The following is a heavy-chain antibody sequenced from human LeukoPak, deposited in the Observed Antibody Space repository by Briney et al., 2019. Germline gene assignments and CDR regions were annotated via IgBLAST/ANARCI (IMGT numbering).Heavy chain of an antibody. CDR2: ISGSGGST. CDR3: AIDPTLYSSGWPDY. Sequence: GGSLRLSCAASASTFSSYAMSWVRQAPGKGLEWVSAISGSGGSTYYADSVKGRFTISRDNSKNTLYLQMNSLRAEDTAVYYCAIDPTLYSSGWPDYWGQGTLVTVSS. J-gene: IGHJ4*02. V-gene: IGHV3-23*01. D-gene: IGHD6-19*01. CDR1: ASTFSSYA.